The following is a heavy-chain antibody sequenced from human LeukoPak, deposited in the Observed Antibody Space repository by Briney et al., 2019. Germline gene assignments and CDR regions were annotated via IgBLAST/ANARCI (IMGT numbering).Heavy chain of an antibody. CDR3: ANESGGLGYYFDY. V-gene: IGHV3-48*04. CDR2: ISSSSSTI. D-gene: IGHD7-27*01. Sequence: GGSLRLSCAASGFTFSSYSMNWVRQAPGKGLEWVSYISSSSSTIYYADSVKGRFTISRDNAKNSLYLQMNSLRAEDTAVYYCANESGGLGYYFDYWGQGTLVTVSS. J-gene: IGHJ4*02. CDR1: GFTFSSYS.